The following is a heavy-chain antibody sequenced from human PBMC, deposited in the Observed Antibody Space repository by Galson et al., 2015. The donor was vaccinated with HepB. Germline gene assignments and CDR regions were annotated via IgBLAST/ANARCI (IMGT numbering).Heavy chain of an antibody. J-gene: IGHJ4*02. CDR1: GFTFSSYG. CDR3: AKDFWSGYHVPLDY. V-gene: IGHV3-30*18. D-gene: IGHD3-3*01. CDR2: ISYDGSNK. Sequence: SLRLSCAASGFTFSSYGMHWVRQAPGKGLEWVAVISYDGSNKYYADSVEGRFTISRDNSKNTLYLQMNSLRAEDTAVYYCAKDFWSGYHVPLDYWGQGTLVTVSS.